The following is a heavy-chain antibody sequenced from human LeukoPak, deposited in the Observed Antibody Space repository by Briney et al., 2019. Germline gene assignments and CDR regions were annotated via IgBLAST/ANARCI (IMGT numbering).Heavy chain of an antibody. CDR3: ARANPYSTSAGFGD. J-gene: IGHJ4*02. V-gene: IGHV1-2*02. CDR2: INPNSGGT. D-gene: IGHD6-6*01. Sequence: ASVKVSCKASGYTFTVYYMHWVRQAPGQGLEWMGWINPNSGGTNYAQNFQGRVTMTRDTSISTAYMELSRLIFDDTAVYYCARANPYSTSAGFGDWGQGTLVTVSS. CDR1: GYTFTVYY.